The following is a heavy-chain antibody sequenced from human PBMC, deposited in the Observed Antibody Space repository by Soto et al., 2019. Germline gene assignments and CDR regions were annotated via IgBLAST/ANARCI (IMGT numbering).Heavy chain of an antibody. D-gene: IGHD3-10*01. V-gene: IGHV4-30-4*01. CDR2: IYYSGST. CDR3: ARLPMVRGVIGWFDP. J-gene: IGHJ5*02. CDR1: GGSISSGDYY. Sequence: SETLSLTCTVSGGSISSGDYYWSWIRQPPGKGLEWIGYIYYSGSTYYNPSLKSRVTISVDTSKNQFSLKLSSVTAADTAVYYCARLPMVRGVIGWFDPWGQGTLVTVSS.